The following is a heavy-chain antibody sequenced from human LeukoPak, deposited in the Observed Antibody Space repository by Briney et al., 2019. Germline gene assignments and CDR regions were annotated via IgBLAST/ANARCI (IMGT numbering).Heavy chain of an antibody. V-gene: IGHV4-34*01. CDR3: ARVPLILNGRRPRFDP. Sequence: SETLSLTCAVYGGSFSGYYWSWIRQPPGKGLEWIGEINHSGSTNYNPSLKSRVTISVDTSKNQFSLKLSSVTAADTAVYYCARVPLILNGRRPRFDPWGQGTLVTVSS. CDR2: INHSGST. J-gene: IGHJ5*02. D-gene: IGHD3-9*01. CDR1: GGSFSGYY.